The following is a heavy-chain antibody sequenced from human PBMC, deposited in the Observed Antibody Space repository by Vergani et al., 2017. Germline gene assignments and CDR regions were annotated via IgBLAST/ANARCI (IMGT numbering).Heavy chain of an antibody. CDR1: GFTFSSYG. CDR2: IRYDGSNK. J-gene: IGHJ5*02. D-gene: IGHD4-17*01. Sequence: QVQLVESGGGVVQPGGSLRLSCAASGFTFSSYGMHWVRQAPGKGLEWVAFIRYDGSNKYYADSVKGRFTISRDNSKNTLYLQMNSLIAEDTAVYYCAKGGDYGDYSWFDPWGQGTLVTVSS. V-gene: IGHV3-30*02. CDR3: AKGGDYGDYSWFDP.